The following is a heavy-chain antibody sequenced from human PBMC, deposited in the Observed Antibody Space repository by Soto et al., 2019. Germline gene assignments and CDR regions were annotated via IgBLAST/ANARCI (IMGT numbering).Heavy chain of an antibody. CDR3: ARSRGYSSSWIYFDY. Sequence: GGSLRLSCAASGFTFSSYAMHWVRQAPGKGLEWVAVISYDGSNKYYADSVKGRFTISRDNSKNTLYLQMNSLRAEDTAVYYCARSRGYSSSWIYFDYWGRGTLVTVSS. CDR2: ISYDGSNK. D-gene: IGHD6-13*01. V-gene: IGHV3-30-3*01. J-gene: IGHJ4*02. CDR1: GFTFSSYA.